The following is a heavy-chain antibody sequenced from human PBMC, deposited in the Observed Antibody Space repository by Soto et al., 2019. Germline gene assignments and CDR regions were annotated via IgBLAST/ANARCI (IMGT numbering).Heavy chain of an antibody. Sequence: EVQLVESGGGLVQPGRSLRLSCAASGFTLDDYAMHWVRQAPGKGLEWVSGISWNSGIIGYADSVKGRFTISRDNAKNSLYLQMNSLSAEDTDLYYCARDMTRSGWAFEYWGRGTLVTVSS. CDR3: ARDMTRSGWAFEY. CDR1: GFTLDDYA. V-gene: IGHV3-9*01. D-gene: IGHD6-19*01. J-gene: IGHJ4*02. CDR2: ISWNSGII.